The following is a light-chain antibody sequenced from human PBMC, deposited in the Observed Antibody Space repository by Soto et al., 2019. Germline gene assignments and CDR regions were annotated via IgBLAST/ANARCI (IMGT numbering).Light chain of an antibody. V-gene: IGKV1-39*01. CDR2: AAS. Sequence: DIQMTQSPSSLSASVGGRVTITCRASQSISIYLNWYQQKPGKAPMLLIYAASSLQSGVPSRFGGSGSGKDFTLTISSLQPEDFATYYCKQSYSTPTFGGGTKVDIK. CDR3: KQSYSTPT. CDR1: QSISIY. J-gene: IGKJ4*01.